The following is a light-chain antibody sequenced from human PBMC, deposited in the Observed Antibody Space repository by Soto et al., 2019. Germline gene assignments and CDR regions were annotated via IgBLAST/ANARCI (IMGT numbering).Light chain of an antibody. CDR2: AAS. CDR1: QSISSY. CDR3: QQSYSTPYP. V-gene: IGKV1-39*01. Sequence: DIQMTQSPSSLSASVGDRVTITCRASQSISSYLNWYQQKPGKAPKLLIYAASSLQSGVPSRFSGSESGTDFTLTISSLQPEDFATYYCQQSYSTPYPFGQGPSWRSN. J-gene: IGKJ2*01.